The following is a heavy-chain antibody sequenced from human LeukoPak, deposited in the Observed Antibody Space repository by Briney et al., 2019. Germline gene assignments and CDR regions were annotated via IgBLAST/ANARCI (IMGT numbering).Heavy chain of an antibody. J-gene: IGHJ4*02. V-gene: IGHV1-69*13. D-gene: IGHD3-22*01. CDR1: GGTFRSYA. CDR3: ASSKDYHDSSGYARTLDY. Sequence: SVKVSCKTSGGTFRSYAISWVRQAPGQGLEWMGGIIPIFGTANYAQKSQGRVTITADESTSTAYMELSSLRSEDTAIYYCASSKDYHDSSGYARTLDYWGQGTLVTVSS. CDR2: IIPIFGTA.